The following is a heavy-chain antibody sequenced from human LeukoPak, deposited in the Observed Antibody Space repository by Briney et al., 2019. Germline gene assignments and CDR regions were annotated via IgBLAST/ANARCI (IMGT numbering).Heavy chain of an antibody. Sequence: PGGSLRLSCEGSGFTFGAYAMHWVRQPPGKGLEWLALLWYDGSNKYYADSVTGRFAISRDNSINTVFLDMASVTAADTGVYFCARGPISSHYYLDYWGQGTLVTVSS. V-gene: IGHV3-30*12. CDR2: LWYDGSNK. J-gene: IGHJ4*02. CDR3: ARGPISSHYYLDY. CDR1: GFTFGAYA.